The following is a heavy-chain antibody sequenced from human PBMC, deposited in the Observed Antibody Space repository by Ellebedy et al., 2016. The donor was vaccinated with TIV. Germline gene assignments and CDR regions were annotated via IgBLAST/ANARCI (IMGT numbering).Heavy chain of an antibody. CDR2: FSATGGST. Sequence: GESLKISCAASGFTFSSYAMSWVRQAPGKGLEWVSAFSATGGSTYYADSAEGRFIISRDNSKNALYLQMNSLRAEDTAIYYCAKDIRISGWSPYFDYWGQGTLVTVSS. D-gene: IGHD6-19*01. CDR1: GFTFSSYA. J-gene: IGHJ4*02. CDR3: AKDIRISGWSPYFDY. V-gene: IGHV3-23*01.